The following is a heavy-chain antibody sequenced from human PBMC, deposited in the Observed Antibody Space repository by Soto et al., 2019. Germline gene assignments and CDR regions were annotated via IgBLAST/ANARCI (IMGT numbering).Heavy chain of an antibody. D-gene: IGHD3-3*01. Sequence: PSETLSLTCAVYGGSFSGYYWSWIRHPPGKGLEWIGEINHSGSTNYNPSLKSRVTISVDTSKNQFSLKLSSVTAADTAVYYCARRGKTTYYDFWSGYLNWFDPWGPGPLVTVSS. CDR1: GGSFSGYY. CDR3: ARRGKTTYYDFWSGYLNWFDP. CDR2: INHSGST. V-gene: IGHV4-34*01. J-gene: IGHJ5*02.